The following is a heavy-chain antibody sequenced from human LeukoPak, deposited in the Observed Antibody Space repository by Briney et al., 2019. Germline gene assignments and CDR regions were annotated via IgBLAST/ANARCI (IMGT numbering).Heavy chain of an antibody. CDR1: GGSFSGYY. Sequence: SETLSLTCAVYGGSFSGYYWSWIRQPPGKRLEWIGEINHSGNTNYNASLKSRVTISVDTSKNQFSLKLSSVTAADTAVYYCASPLGYSGRSDAFDIWGQGTMVAVSS. CDR3: ASPLGYSGRSDAFDI. J-gene: IGHJ3*02. D-gene: IGHD1-26*01. CDR2: INHSGNT. V-gene: IGHV4-34*01.